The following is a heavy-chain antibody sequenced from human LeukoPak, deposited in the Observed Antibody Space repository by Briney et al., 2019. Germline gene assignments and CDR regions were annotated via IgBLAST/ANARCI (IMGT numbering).Heavy chain of an antibody. CDR1: GGSISSSSYY. Sequence: SETLSLTCTVSGGSISSSSYYWGWIRQPPGKGLEWIGSIYYSGSTYSNPSLKSRVTISVDTSKNQFSLKLSSVTAADTAVYYCARRYSSGWPIRSDAFDIWGQGTMVTVSS. CDR2: IYYSGST. CDR3: ARRYSSGWPIRSDAFDI. J-gene: IGHJ3*02. V-gene: IGHV4-39*01. D-gene: IGHD6-19*01.